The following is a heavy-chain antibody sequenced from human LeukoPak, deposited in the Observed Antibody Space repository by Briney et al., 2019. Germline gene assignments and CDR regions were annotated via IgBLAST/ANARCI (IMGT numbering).Heavy chain of an antibody. J-gene: IGHJ4*02. CDR3: AKMGWSLYYFDY. Sequence: PGGSLRLSCVASGFTFSDYFMSWIRQAPGKGLEWLSFINSAGDNIYYADSVKGRFTISRDNAKKTLYLEMNSLRMEDTAIYYCAKMGWSLYYFDYWGQGTLVTVSS. D-gene: IGHD6-19*01. CDR1: GFTFSDYF. CDR2: INSAGDNI. V-gene: IGHV3-11*04.